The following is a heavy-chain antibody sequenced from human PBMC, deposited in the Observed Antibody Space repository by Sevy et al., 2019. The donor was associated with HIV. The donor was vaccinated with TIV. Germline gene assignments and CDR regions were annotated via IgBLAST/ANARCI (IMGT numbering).Heavy chain of an antibody. CDR3: AGENAWGRGYS. D-gene: IGHD1-26*01. CDR2: IYYNGHI. Sequence: SETLSLTCTVSGGSITSLYWNWIRQPPGKGLEWIANIYYNGHINYNPSLKSRVTLSLDTSKNQFSLRLSSVTAADMAMYYCAGENAWGRGYSWGQGALVTVSS. V-gene: IGHV4-59*08. J-gene: IGHJ4*02. CDR1: GGSITSLY.